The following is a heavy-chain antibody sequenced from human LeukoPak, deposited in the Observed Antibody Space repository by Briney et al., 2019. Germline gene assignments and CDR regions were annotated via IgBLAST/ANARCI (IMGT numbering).Heavy chain of an antibody. CDR1: GYTFTGYY. Sequence: ASVKVSCKASGYTFTGYYMHWVRQAPGQGLEWMGCINPNSGGTNYAQKFQGRVTMTRDTSITTAYMELSSLRSDDTAVYYCARSKQATVTTDYWGQGTLVTVSS. J-gene: IGHJ4*02. D-gene: IGHD4-17*01. CDR3: ARSKQATVTTDY. CDR2: INPNSGGT. V-gene: IGHV1-2*02.